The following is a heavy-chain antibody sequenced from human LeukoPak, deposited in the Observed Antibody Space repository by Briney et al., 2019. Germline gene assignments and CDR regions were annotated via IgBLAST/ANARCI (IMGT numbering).Heavy chain of an antibody. CDR3: ARDVKYQLLHWFDN. Sequence: ASVKVACKASGYTFTSYGISWVRHAPRQWLEWMAWISPYTGYTNDAQNSQNRVTMTTDTSTSTAYMELRSLRSDDTAVYYCARDVKYQLLHWFDNWGQGTLVTGSS. J-gene: IGHJ4*02. CDR1: GYTFTSYG. D-gene: IGHD2-2*01. CDR2: ISPYTGYT. V-gene: IGHV1-18*01.